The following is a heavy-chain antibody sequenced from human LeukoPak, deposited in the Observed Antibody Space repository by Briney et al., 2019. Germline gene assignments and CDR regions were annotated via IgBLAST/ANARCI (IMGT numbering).Heavy chain of an antibody. V-gene: IGHV1-69*04. J-gene: IGHJ4*02. Sequence: SVKVSCKASGGTFSSYAISWVRQAPGQGLEWMGRIIPILGIANYAQKLQGRVTITADKSTSTAYMELSSLRSEDTAVYYCARDRESGSYAYFDYWGQGTLVTVSS. CDR1: GGTFSSYA. CDR2: IIPILGIA. CDR3: ARDRESGSYAYFDY. D-gene: IGHD1-26*01.